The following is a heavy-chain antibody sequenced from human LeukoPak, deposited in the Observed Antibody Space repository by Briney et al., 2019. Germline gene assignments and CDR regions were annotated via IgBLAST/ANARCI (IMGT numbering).Heavy chain of an antibody. CDR1: GFTFDDYA. CDR3: ANWYFDL. Sequence: GGSLRLSCAASGFTFDDYAMHWVRQAPGKGLEWVSGISWNSGSIGYADSVKGRFTISRDNAKNSLYLQMNSLRAEDTALYYRANWYFDLWGRGTLVTVSS. J-gene: IGHJ2*01. V-gene: IGHV3-9*01. CDR2: ISWNSGSI.